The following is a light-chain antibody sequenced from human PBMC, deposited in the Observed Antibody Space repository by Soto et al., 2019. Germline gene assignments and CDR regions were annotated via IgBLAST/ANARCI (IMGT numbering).Light chain of an antibody. CDR3: QQSWHSFRT. CDR2: GAS. CDR1: QSIDMY. V-gene: IGKV1-39*01. Sequence: DVQVTQSPSSLSASVGDRVTITCRASQSIDMYLAWYQQKPGKAPKLLIYGASTLQSGVPSRFSGSGSGTDFTLTIDSLQPEDFATYYCQQSWHSFRTFGQGTNLEI. J-gene: IGKJ2*01.